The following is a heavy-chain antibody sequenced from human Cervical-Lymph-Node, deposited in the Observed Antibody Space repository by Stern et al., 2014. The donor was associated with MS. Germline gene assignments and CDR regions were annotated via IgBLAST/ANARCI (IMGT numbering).Heavy chain of an antibody. J-gene: IGHJ6*02. CDR2: IYSDEDK. V-gene: IGHV2-5*02. D-gene: IGHD3-9*01. Sequence: QVTLKESGPTLVKPTETLTLTCSLSGFSIRTSGVGVGWIRQPPGKALEWLALIYSDEDKRYSPSLKSRLTVSQDTSKNQVVLKMTNMDPVDTATYYCARQGNVDWSPHSYYVMDVWGQGTTVTVTS. CDR1: GFSIRTSGVG. CDR3: ARQGNVDWSPHSYYVMDV.